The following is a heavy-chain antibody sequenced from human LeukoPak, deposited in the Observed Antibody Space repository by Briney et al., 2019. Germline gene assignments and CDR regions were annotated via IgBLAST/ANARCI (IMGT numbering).Heavy chain of an antibody. CDR3: ARLRAVADWFDP. V-gene: IGHV4-59*08. J-gene: IGHJ5*02. CDR2: IYYSGST. CDR1: GGSISSYY. D-gene: IGHD6-19*01. Sequence: PSETLSLTCTVSGGSISSYYWSWIRQPPGKGLEWIGYIYYSGSTNYNPSLKSRVTISVDTSKNQFSLKLSSVTAADTAVYYCARLRAVADWFDPWGQETLVTVSS.